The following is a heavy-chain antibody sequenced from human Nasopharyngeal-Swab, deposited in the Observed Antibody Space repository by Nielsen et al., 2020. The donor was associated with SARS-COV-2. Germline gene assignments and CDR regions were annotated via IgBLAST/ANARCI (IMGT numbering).Heavy chain of an antibody. J-gene: IGHJ6*02. CDR2: ISSSSSTI. CDR3: AREPYYDFWSGYFVIGGMDV. Sequence: GESLKISCAASGFTFSSYSMNWVRQAPGRGLEWVSYISSSSSTIYYADSVKGRFTISRDNAKNSLYLQMNSLRDEDTAVYYCAREPYYDFWSGYFVIGGMDVWGQGTTVTVSS. CDR1: GFTFSSYS. V-gene: IGHV3-48*02. D-gene: IGHD3-3*01.